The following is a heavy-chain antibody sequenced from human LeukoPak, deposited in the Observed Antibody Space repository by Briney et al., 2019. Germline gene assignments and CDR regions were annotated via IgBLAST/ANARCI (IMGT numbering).Heavy chain of an antibody. CDR1: GFTVSSNY. CDR3: ARGTVTMADY. D-gene: IGHD3-10*01. CDR2: IYSGGST. V-gene: IGHV3-66*01. J-gene: IGHJ4*02. Sequence: GGSLRLSCAASGFTVSSNYMSWVRQAPGRGLEWVSVIYSGGSTYYADSVKGRFTISRDNSKNTLFLQMNSLRAGDTAVYYCARGTVTMADYWGQGTLVTVSS.